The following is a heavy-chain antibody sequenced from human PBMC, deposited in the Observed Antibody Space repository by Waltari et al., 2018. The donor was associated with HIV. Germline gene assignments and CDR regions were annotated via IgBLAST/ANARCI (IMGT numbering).Heavy chain of an antibody. V-gene: IGHV3-7*01. D-gene: IGHD7-27*01. J-gene: IGHJ6*02. Sequence: EQLLDFGGGLVQPGGALRLPGVDSDFAFSRYWMFRVRQAPGQGPEWVARINQGGSETSYVDSVRGRFTVSRDDAKESLYLHMKSLRAKDTSVYCCVRADYWGLFSEYHYGLDVWGQGTTVIVSS. CDR1: DFAFSRYW. CDR2: INQGGSET. CDR3: VRADYWGLFSEYHYGLDV.